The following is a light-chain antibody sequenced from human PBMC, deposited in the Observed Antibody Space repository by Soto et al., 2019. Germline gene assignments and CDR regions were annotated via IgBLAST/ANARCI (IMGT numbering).Light chain of an antibody. V-gene: IGKV1-39*01. Sequence: TQSPSSLSASVGDRVTITCLASQSISSYLNWYQQKPGKAPKLLIYAASSLQSGVPSRFSGSGSGTDLTLTISSLQPEDFATYYCQQSYSTPPTFGQGTKVDIK. CDR2: AAS. J-gene: IGKJ1*01. CDR3: QQSYSTPPT. CDR1: QSISSY.